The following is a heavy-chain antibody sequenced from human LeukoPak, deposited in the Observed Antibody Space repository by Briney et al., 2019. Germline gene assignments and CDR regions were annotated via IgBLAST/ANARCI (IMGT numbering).Heavy chain of an antibody. CDR2: IYYSGST. D-gene: IGHD2-15*01. Sequence: SETLSLTCTVSGGSISSYYWSWIRQPPGKGLEWIGYIYYSGSTNYNPSLKSRVTISVDTSKDQFSLKLSSVTAADTAVYYCATRGYCSGGSCYEDYWGQGTLVTVSS. CDR3: ATRGYCSGGSCYEDY. V-gene: IGHV4-59*08. J-gene: IGHJ4*02. CDR1: GGSISSYY.